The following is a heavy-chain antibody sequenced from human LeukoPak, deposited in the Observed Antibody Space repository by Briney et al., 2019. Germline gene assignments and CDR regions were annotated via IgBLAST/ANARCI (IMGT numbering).Heavy chain of an antibody. J-gene: IGHJ4*02. CDR2: IYYSGST. V-gene: IGHV4-39*07. CDR3: ASFLTTYDLKIDY. CDR1: GGSISSYY. D-gene: IGHD3-3*01. Sequence: PSETLSLTCTVSGGSISSYYWGWIRQPPGQGLEWIGNIYYSGSTYYNASLKSRVTISVDTSKNHFSLKLSSVTAADTAVYYCASFLTTYDLKIDYWGQGTLVTVSS.